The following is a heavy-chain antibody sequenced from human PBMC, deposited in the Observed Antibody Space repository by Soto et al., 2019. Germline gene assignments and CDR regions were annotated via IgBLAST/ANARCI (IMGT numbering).Heavy chain of an antibody. V-gene: IGHV6-1*01. CDR1: GDSVSSKTAA. CDR2: TYFRSKWCN. J-gene: IGHJ5*02. CDR3: ARVSFDHFVHWFDP. Sequence: PSQTLSLTCAISGDSVSSKTAAWNWIRQSPSRGLEWLGRTYFRSKWCNDYAISVKSRITINPDTSKNQFSLLLNSVTPEDTAVYYCARVSFDHFVHWFDPWGQGTLVTVSS. D-gene: IGHD3-9*01.